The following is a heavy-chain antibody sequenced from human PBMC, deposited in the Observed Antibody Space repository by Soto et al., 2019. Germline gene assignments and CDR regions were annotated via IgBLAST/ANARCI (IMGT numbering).Heavy chain of an antibody. Sequence: ASVKVSCKASGYTFTSYAMHWVRQAPGQRLEGMGWINAGNGNTKYSQKFQGRVTITRDTSASTAYMELSSLRSEDTAVYYCARGGIQLWFDYWGQGTLVTVSS. CDR1: GYTFTSYA. V-gene: IGHV1-3*01. CDR2: INAGNGNT. CDR3: ARGGIQLWFDY. J-gene: IGHJ4*02. D-gene: IGHD5-18*01.